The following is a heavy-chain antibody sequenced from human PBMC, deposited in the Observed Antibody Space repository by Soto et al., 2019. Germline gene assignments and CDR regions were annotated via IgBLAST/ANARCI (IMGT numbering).Heavy chain of an antibody. V-gene: IGHV3-30*18. CDR3: AKGGEETMTRD. CDR2: ISHDGNEK. Sequence: QVQLVESGGGVVQPGRSLTLSCAASGFSFSKHGMHWVRQAPGKGPQWVAVISHDGNEKYYADSVRGRFSISRDNSMNTLYLQMNILGVEDTAVYYCAKGGEETMTRDWGQGTLVTVSS. J-gene: IGHJ4*02. CDR1: GFSFSKHG. D-gene: IGHD3-16*01.